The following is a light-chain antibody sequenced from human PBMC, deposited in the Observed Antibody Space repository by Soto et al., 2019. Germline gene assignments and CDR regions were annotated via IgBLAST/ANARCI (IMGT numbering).Light chain of an antibody. CDR1: QDIKNY. J-gene: IGKJ2*02. V-gene: IGKV1-33*01. Sequence: IQMTQSPSSLSASVGDRVTITCQASQDIKNYLIWYQQKPGKAPNLLIYDASSLGTGVSPRFSGSGSGTHFILTISSLQPEDIATYYCQQFDSVPCTFGQGTKLEIK. CDR2: DAS. CDR3: QQFDSVPCT.